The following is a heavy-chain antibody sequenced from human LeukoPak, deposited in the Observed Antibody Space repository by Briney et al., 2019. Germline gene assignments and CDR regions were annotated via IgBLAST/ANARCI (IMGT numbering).Heavy chain of an antibody. D-gene: IGHD2-15*01. CDR2: IIPILGIA. CDR1: GGTFSSYA. V-gene: IGHV1-69*04. J-gene: IGHJ4*02. CDR3: ARDIRLGYCSGGSCPTVN. Sequence: LVKVSCKASGGTFSSYAISWVRQAPGQGLEWMGRIIPILGIANYAQKFQGRVTITADKSTSTAYMELSSLRSEDTAVYYCARDIRLGYCSGGSCPTVNWGQGTLVTVSS.